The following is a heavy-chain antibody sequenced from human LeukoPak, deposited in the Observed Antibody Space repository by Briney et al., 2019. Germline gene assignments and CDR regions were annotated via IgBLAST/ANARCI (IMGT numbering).Heavy chain of an antibody. D-gene: IGHD5-12*01. Sequence: LSGGSLRLSCAASGFTFDDYTMHWVRQAPGRGLEWVSLISWDGGSTYYADSVKGRFTISRDNSKNSLYLQMNSLRTEDTALYYCAKDIGYPYYYGMDVWGQGTTVTVSS. CDR3: AKDIGYPYYYGMDV. J-gene: IGHJ6*02. CDR1: GFTFDDYT. CDR2: ISWDGGST. V-gene: IGHV3-43*01.